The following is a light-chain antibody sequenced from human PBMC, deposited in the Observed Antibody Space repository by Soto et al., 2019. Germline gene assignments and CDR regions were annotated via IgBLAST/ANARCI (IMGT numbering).Light chain of an antibody. CDR3: SSYAGGNNSPYV. CDR1: SSDVGGYNY. V-gene: IGLV2-8*01. CDR2: EVS. Sequence: QSALTQPPSASGSPGQSVTISCTGTSSDVGGYNYVSWYQQHPDKAPKLMIYEVSKRPSGVPDRFSGSKSGNTASLTVSGLQAEDEADYYCSSYAGGNNSPYVFGTGTKVTVL. J-gene: IGLJ1*01.